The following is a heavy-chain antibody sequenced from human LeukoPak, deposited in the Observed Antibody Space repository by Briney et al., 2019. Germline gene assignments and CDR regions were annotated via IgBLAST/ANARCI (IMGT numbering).Heavy chain of an antibody. CDR2: ISGSGGST. J-gene: IGHJ4*02. Sequence: GGSLRLSCAASGFTFSSYAMSWVRQAPGKGLEWVSAISGSGGSTYYADSAKGRFTISRDNSKNTLYLQMNSLRAEDTAVYYCAKGLRYFDWFNSGYFDYWGQGTLVTVSS. D-gene: IGHD3-9*01. CDR1: GFTFSSYA. CDR3: AKGLRYFDWFNSGYFDY. V-gene: IGHV3-23*01.